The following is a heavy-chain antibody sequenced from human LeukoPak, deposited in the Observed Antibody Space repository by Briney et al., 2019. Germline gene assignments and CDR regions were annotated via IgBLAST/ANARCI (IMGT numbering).Heavy chain of an antibody. CDR1: GGTFSNYP. Sequence: ASVKVSCKASGGTFSNYPISWVRQAPGQGLEWMGRINPNSGGTNYAQKFQGRVTMTRDTSISTAYMELSRLRSDDTAVYYCARDSGIVGANDAFDIWGQGTMVTVSS. CDR2: INPNSGGT. CDR3: ARDSGIVGANDAFDI. D-gene: IGHD1-26*01. J-gene: IGHJ3*02. V-gene: IGHV1-2*06.